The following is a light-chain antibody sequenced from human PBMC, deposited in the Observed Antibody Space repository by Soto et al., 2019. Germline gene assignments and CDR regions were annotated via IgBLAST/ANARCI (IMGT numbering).Light chain of an antibody. CDR2: DAS. Sequence: DIQLTQSPSTLSASVGDRVTITCRASQSISSWLAWYQQKPGKAPDLLISDASRLESGVPSRFSGGGSGTEFTLTISDLQPDDFATYYYQQYKSYSPRTFGQGTKVEIK. CDR1: QSISSW. V-gene: IGKV1-5*01. J-gene: IGKJ1*01. CDR3: QQYKSYSPRT.